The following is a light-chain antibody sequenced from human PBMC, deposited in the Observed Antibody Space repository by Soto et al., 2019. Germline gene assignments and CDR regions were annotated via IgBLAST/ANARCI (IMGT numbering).Light chain of an antibody. Sequence: QSVLTQPASVSGSPGQSITISCTGTSSDIGGHNYVSWYQHHPGKAPKVIIYEVSDRPSGISDRFSGSTSGNTASLTISGLQAEDEADYYCSSYTSSSTWVFGGGTKLTVL. V-gene: IGLV2-14*01. CDR2: EVS. J-gene: IGLJ3*02. CDR3: SSYTSSSTWV. CDR1: SSDIGGHNY.